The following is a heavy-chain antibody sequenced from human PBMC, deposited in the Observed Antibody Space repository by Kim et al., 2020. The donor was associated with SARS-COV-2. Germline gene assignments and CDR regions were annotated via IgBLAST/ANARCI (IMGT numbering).Heavy chain of an antibody. Sequence: GGSLRLSCAASGFTFTTTAMSWVRQAPGKGLQWVSAISYDSVFKLYADSVRGRFTISRDNSNNMVYLQMNNMRAEDTARYYCAKGGKADGYSYLSWGQGILVTVSS. CDR2: ISYDSVFK. J-gene: IGHJ5*02. D-gene: IGHD5-18*01. CDR3: AKGGKADGYSYLS. CDR1: GFTFTTTA. V-gene: IGHV3-23*01.